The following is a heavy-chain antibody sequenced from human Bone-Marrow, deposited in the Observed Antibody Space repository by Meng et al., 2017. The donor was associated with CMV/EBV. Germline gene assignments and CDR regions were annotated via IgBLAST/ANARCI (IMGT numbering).Heavy chain of an antibody. V-gene: IGHV4-34*01. CDR1: GFSFSDYG. CDR3: ARVKNKPPSVFFDY. CDR2: INHSGST. D-gene: IGHD1/OR15-1a*01. J-gene: IGHJ4*02. Sequence: ESLKISCAASGFSFSDYGFHWVRQAPGKGLEWIGEINHSGSTNYNPSLKSRVTISVDTSKNQFSLKLSSVTAADTAVYYCARVKNKPPSVFFDYWGQGTLVTVSS.